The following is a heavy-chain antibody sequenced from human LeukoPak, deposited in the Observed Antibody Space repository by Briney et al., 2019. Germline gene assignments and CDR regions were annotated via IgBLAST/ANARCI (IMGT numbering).Heavy chain of an antibody. D-gene: IGHD2-2*01. V-gene: IGHV1-18*01. CDR1: GYTFSNFG. CDR3: AGDGTSTDDY. CDR2: ISGNNDNP. J-gene: IGHJ4*02. Sequence: ASVKVSCKASGYTFSNFGISRVRQAPGQGLEWMGWISGNNDNPNYGQKFQGRFTVTSDSSTRTAYMELKRLRSDDTAVYYCAGDGTSTDDYWGQGTLVTVSS.